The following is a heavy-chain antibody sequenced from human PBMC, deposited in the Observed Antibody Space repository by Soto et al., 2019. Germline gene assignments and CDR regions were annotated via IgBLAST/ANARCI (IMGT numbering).Heavy chain of an antibody. CDR3: VRGNDNYDFWNNWSLDP. Sequence: SETLSLTCAVSGGSITNNFWIWVRRPPGKGLEWIGEIYQTGSINYNPSLRSRVTISADKSKNHLSLKVDSVTAADTAFYYCVRGNDNYDFWNNWSLDPWGQGTLVTVSS. V-gene: IGHV4-4*02. CDR1: GGSITNNFW. CDR2: IYQTGSI. D-gene: IGHD3-3*01. J-gene: IGHJ5*02.